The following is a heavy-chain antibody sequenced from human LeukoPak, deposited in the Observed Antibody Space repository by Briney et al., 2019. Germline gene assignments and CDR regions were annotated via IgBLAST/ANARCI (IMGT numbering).Heavy chain of an antibody. J-gene: IGHJ4*01. CDR3: ARGSAHTY. Sequence: SETLSLTCAVYGGSFSGYYWSWIRQPPGKGLEWIGEINHSGSTNYNPSLKSRVTISVETSKHQFSLQLSPVTAPGTAVYYGARGSAHTYLGQGNLGNVS. CDR1: GGSFSGYY. V-gene: IGHV4-34*01. CDR2: INHSGST.